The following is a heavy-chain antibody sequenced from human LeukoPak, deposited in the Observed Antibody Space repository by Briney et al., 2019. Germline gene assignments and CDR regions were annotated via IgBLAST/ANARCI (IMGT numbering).Heavy chain of an antibody. CDR3: AERGTFGGAIRVFDY. Sequence: SGPTLVNPTQTLTLTCTFSGFSLSRRAVGVGLIRQPPAKDLEWRAFIFWDANKNYNTSMKRRLAIFKVSSKNQVVLTMINMGPVETATYYCAERGTFGGAIRVFDYWGQGILVTVSS. V-gene: IGHV2-5*02. J-gene: IGHJ4*02. D-gene: IGHD3-16*02. CDR1: GFSLSRRAVG. CDR2: IFWDANK.